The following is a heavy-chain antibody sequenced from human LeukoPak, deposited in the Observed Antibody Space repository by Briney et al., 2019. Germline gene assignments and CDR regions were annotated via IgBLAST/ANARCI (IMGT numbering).Heavy chain of an antibody. J-gene: IGHJ4*02. D-gene: IGHD6-13*01. CDR3: ASASSHRIAAGGDY. CDR2: INSDGSSR. Sequence: GGSLRLSCAASGFTFSNYWMHWVRQAPGKGLVGVSRINSDGSSRNYADPVKGRFTISRDNAKNTLFLQMNSLRAEDTAVYYCASASSHRIAAGGDYWGQGILVAVSS. CDR1: GFTFSNYW. V-gene: IGHV3-74*01.